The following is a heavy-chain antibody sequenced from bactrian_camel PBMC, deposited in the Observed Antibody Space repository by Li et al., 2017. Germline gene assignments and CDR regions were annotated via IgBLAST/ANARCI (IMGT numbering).Heavy chain of an antibody. J-gene: IGHJ4*01. D-gene: IGHD6*01. CDR2: LKPDGSP. CDR3: AVLSQFNHCRGVVVGIWQQYAS. V-gene: IGHV3S53*01. Sequence: HVQLVESGGGSVQAGGNLSLSCTPSTSQFTAPDMAWYRQAPENECELVSTLKPDGSPYYLDSVKGRSTISTDDANNTLDLQIDSLQPEDTAMYYCAVLSQFNHCRGVVVGIWQQYASWGQGTQVTVS. CDR1: TSQFTAPD.